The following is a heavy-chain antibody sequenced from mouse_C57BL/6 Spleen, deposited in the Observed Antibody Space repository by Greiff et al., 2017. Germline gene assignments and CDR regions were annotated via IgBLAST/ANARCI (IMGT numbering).Heavy chain of an antibody. CDR3: ATFSHFDY. CDR2: IDPSDSYT. CDR1: GYTFTSYW. Sequence: QVQLQQPGAELVKPGASVKLSCKASGYTFTSYWMQWVKQRPGQGLEWIGEIDPSDSYTNYNQKFKGKATLTVDTSSSTAYMQLSSLTSADSAVYYCATFSHFDYWGQGTTLTVSS. V-gene: IGHV1-50*01. J-gene: IGHJ2*01.